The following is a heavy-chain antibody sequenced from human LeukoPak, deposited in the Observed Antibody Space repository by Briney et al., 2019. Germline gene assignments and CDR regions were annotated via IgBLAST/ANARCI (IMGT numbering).Heavy chain of an antibody. Sequence: GASVKVSCKASGYTFTGYYMHWVRQAPGQGLEWMGIINPSGGSTSYAQKFQGRVTMTRDTSTSTVYMELSSLRSEDTAVCYCARDTSVGEGSGWSIDYWGQGALVTVSS. CDR1: GYTFTGYY. CDR3: ARDTSVGEGSGWSIDY. V-gene: IGHV1-46*01. D-gene: IGHD6-19*01. J-gene: IGHJ4*02. CDR2: INPSGGST.